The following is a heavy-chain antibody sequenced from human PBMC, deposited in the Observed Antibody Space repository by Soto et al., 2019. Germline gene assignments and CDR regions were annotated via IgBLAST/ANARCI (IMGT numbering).Heavy chain of an antibody. CDR3: SRFIMVGGWFDLNYYHGMDV. D-gene: IGHD6-19*01. V-gene: IGHV1-18*01. Sequence: QVQLVQSGAEVKKPGASVTVSCKTSGYTFSNYGINWVRQAPGQGLEWMGWISGYNGNTNYAQTVQGRVTMTTDTSTGTVYMELRSLKSADTAIYYCSRFIMVGGWFDLNYYHGMDVWGQWTTVTVSS. CDR2: ISGYNGNT. CDR1: GYTFSNYG. J-gene: IGHJ6*02.